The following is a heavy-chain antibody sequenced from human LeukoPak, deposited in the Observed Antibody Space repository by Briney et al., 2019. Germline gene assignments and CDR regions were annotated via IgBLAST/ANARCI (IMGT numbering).Heavy chain of an antibody. V-gene: IGHV3-74*01. D-gene: IGHD6-19*01. CDR2: INSDGSST. CDR1: GFTFSSYW. J-gene: IGHJ4*02. CDR3: ARRSIAVAGLAY. Sequence: GGSLRLSCAASGFTFSSYWMHWVRQAPGKGLVWVSRINSDGSSTSYADSVKGRFTISRDNAKNTLYLQMNSLRAEDKAVYYCARRSIAVAGLAYWGQGTLVTVSS.